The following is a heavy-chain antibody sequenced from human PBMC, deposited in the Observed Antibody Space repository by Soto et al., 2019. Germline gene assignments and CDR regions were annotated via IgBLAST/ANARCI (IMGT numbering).Heavy chain of an antibody. J-gene: IGHJ4*02. Sequence: QVQLVESGGGVVQPGRSLRLSCAASGFTFSNHGFHWVRQAPGKGLEWVAVISSDEDNKYYADSVTGRFTISRDKSKNTVYLQMSSLRAEDTAVYFCARDLVVPPYGAGSYYALDYWGQGTLVTVSS. D-gene: IGHD3-10*01. CDR3: ARDLVVPPYGAGSYYALDY. V-gene: IGHV3-30*03. CDR1: GFTFSNHG. CDR2: ISSDEDNK.